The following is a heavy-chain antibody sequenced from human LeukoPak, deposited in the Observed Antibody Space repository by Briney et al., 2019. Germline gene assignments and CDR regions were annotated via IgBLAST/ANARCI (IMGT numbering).Heavy chain of an antibody. CDR3: ARGMITMVRGVIDV. CDR2: IYYSGST. D-gene: IGHD3-10*01. Sequence: SETLSLTCTVSGGSISSSSYYWGWIRQPPGKGLEWIGSIYYSGSTYYNPSLKSRVTISVDTSKNQFSLKLSSVTAAGTAVYYCARGMITMVRGVIDVWGQGTLVTVSS. CDR1: GGSISSSSYY. V-gene: IGHV4-39*07. J-gene: IGHJ4*02.